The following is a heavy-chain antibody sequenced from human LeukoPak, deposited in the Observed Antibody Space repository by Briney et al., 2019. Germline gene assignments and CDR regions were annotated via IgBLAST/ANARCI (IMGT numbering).Heavy chain of an antibody. Sequence: PGGSLRLSCAASGFTFSSYSMNWVRQAPGKGLEWVSVIMDNGGRTFYADSVKGRFTISRDNSKNTLYLQMNSLSAEDSAIYYCARLWRGSYPRFFDFWGQGALVTVS. V-gene: IGHV3-23*01. J-gene: IGHJ4*02. D-gene: IGHD4/OR15-4a*01. CDR1: GFTFSSYS. CDR2: IMDNGGRT. CDR3: ARLWRGSYPRFFDF.